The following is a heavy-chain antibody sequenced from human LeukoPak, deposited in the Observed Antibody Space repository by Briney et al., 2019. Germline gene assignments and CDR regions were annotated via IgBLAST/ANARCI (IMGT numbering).Heavy chain of an antibody. D-gene: IGHD2-2*03. J-gene: IGHJ5*02. CDR1: NGSMTSDSYY. CDR2: IFYSGKT. CDR3: ARLWIVATWFDA. Sequence: SETLSLTCTVSNGSMTSDSYYWAWVRQPPGKGLEWIGTIFYSGKTYYSASLKSRVTVSLDTSKKNFSLRLSSVTAADTAVYYCARLWIVATWFDAWGQGALVIVSS. V-gene: IGHV4-39*02.